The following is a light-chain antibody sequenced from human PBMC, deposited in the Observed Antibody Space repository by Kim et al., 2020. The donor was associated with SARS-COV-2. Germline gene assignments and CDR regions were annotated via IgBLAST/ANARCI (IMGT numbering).Light chain of an antibody. Sequence: EETATPSCTSSRIISNYLAWYQQKPGQAPSLLVYGASSRATGIPDRFSGSGSGTDFTLTISRLQPDDSAVYFCQQYSTSPLTFGQGTRLEIK. V-gene: IGKV3-20*01. CDR1: SRIISNY. CDR2: GAS. J-gene: IGKJ5*01. CDR3: QQYSTSPLT.